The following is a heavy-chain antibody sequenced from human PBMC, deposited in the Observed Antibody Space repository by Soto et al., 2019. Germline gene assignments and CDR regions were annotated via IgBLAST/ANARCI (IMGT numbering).Heavy chain of an antibody. D-gene: IGHD2-21*01. CDR1: GFTFNNSA. V-gene: IGHV3-23*01. Sequence: GGSLRLSCAASGFTFNNSAMTWVRQAPGQGLEWVASISENGGSRGGTYYADSVKGRFTISRDNSKNTLYLQVDSLTGADTAVYYCASAKAVVIAPLGIWGQGALVTISS. J-gene: IGHJ3*02. CDR3: ASAKAVVIAPLGI. CDR2: ISENGGSRGGT.